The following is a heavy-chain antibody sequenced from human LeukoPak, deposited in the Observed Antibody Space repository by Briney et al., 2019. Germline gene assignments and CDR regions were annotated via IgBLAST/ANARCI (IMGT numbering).Heavy chain of an antibody. Sequence: GGSLRLSCAASGFTFSSYEMNWFRQAPGKGLEWVSYISSSGSTIYYADSVKGRFTISRDNAKNSLYLQMNSLRAEDTAVYYFARDPPHTYYYGSGSYGAYFDYWGQGTLVTVSS. CDR1: GFTFSSYE. J-gene: IGHJ4*02. V-gene: IGHV3-48*03. CDR3: ARDPPHTYYYGSGSYGAYFDY. CDR2: ISSSGSTI. D-gene: IGHD3-10*01.